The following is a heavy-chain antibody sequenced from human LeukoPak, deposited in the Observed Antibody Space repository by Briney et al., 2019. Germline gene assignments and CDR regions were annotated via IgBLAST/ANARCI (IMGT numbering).Heavy chain of an antibody. J-gene: IGHJ4*02. CDR2: IKQDGNEM. D-gene: IGHD6-19*01. Sequence: PGGSLRLSCAASGFTFSTYWMSWVRQAPGKGLEWVANIKQDGNEMYYVDSVKGRFTIARDNAKNSLYLQVNSLRAEDTAVYYCSSAYSSGWYQYYFDYWGQGTLVTVSS. V-gene: IGHV3-7*01. CDR3: SSAYSSGWYQYYFDY. CDR1: GFTFSTYW.